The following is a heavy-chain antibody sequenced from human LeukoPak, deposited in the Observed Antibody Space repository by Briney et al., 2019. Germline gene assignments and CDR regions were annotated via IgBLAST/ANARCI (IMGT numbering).Heavy chain of an antibody. CDR1: GYTFTGYY. V-gene: IGHV1-2*02. J-gene: IGHJ5*02. Sequence: ASVKVSCKASGYTFTGYYMHWVRQAPGQGLEWMGWINPNSGGTNYAQKFQGRVTMTRDTSISTAYMELSRLRSDDTAVYYCARIIAAAGKGHWFGPWGQGTLVTVSS. CDR3: ARIIAAAGKGHWFGP. CDR2: INPNSGGT. D-gene: IGHD6-13*01.